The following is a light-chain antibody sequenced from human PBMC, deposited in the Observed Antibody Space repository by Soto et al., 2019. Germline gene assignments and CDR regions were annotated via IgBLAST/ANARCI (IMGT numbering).Light chain of an antibody. CDR3: QQYNSYPS. J-gene: IGKJ4*01. Sequence: DIQMTQSPSTLSASVGDRVTITCRASQSISSWLAWYQQKPGKAPTLLIYKASSLESGVPSRFSGSGSGKEFTLTISSLQPDDFATYYCQQYNSYPSFGGGTKVEIK. CDR2: KAS. CDR1: QSISSW. V-gene: IGKV1-5*03.